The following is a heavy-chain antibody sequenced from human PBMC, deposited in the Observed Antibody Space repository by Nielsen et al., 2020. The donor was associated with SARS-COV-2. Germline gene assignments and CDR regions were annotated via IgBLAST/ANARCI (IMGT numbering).Heavy chain of an antibody. CDR2: IKSETDGGTT. D-gene: IGHD3-22*01. J-gene: IGHJ6*02. Sequence: WIRQPPGKGLEWVGRIKSETDGGTTDYAAPVKGRFTISRDNSKNTLYLQMNSLRAEDTAVYYCAKDRYYYDSSGYYYSPYYYYGMDVWGQGTTVTVSS. V-gene: IGHV3-15*01. CDR3: AKDRYYYDSSGYYYSPYYYYGMDV.